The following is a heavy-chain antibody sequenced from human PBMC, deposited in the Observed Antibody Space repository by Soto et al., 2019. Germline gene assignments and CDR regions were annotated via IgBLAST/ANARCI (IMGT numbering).Heavy chain of an antibody. Sequence: QVQLVQSGAEVKKPGSSVKVSCKASGGTFSSYAISWVRQAPGQGLEWMGGIIPISDTTNYAQKFQGRVKISADESTSTAYMELSSLRSEDTAVYYCARSQGSSTSLEIYYYYYYGMDVWGQGTKVTVSS. V-gene: IGHV1-69*01. D-gene: IGHD2-2*01. J-gene: IGHJ6*02. CDR3: ARSQGSSTSLEIYYYYYYGMDV. CDR2: IIPISDTT. CDR1: GGTFSSYA.